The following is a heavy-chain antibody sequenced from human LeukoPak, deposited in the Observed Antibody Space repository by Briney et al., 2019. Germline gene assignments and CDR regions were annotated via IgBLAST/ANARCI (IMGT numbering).Heavy chain of an antibody. CDR3: ARVHYGDYVDY. D-gene: IGHD4-17*01. Sequence: GGSLRLSCAASGFTFSNYWMHWVRQAPGKGRVWVSRISSDGTDTSYADSVKGRFTISRDNAKNTLYLQMNSLRAEDTAVYSCARVHYGDYVDYWGQGTLVTVSS. CDR1: GFTFSNYW. V-gene: IGHV3-74*01. CDR2: ISSDGTDT. J-gene: IGHJ4*02.